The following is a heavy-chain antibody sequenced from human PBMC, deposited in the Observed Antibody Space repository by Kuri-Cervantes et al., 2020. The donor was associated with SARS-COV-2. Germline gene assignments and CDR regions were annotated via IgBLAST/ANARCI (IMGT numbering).Heavy chain of an antibody. CDR1: GYSFTSYW. J-gene: IGHJ5*02. CDR2: IYPGDSDT. CDR3: ARQIVVVPAAIYWFDP. V-gene: IGHV5-51*01. Sequence: GGSLRLSCKGSGYSFTSYWIGWVRQMPGKGLEWTGIIYPGDSDTRYSPSFQGQVTISADKSISTAYLQWSSLKASDTAMYYCARQIVVVPAAIYWFDPWGRGTLVTVSS. D-gene: IGHD2-2*01.